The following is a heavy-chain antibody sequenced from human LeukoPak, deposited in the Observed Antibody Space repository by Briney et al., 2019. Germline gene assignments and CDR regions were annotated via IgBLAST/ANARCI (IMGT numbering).Heavy chain of an antibody. CDR3: ARVAKAALLDGFDM. CDR1: GFTFSSYA. Sequence: PGGSLRLSCAASGFTFSSYAMHWVRQAPGKGLEWVANINQDGSEKNYVDSMKGRLAISRDNTKNSLYLQMNSLRAEDTAVYYCARVAKAALLDGFDMWGQGTMVTVSS. J-gene: IGHJ3*02. CDR2: INQDGSEK. D-gene: IGHD6-6*01. V-gene: IGHV3-7*01.